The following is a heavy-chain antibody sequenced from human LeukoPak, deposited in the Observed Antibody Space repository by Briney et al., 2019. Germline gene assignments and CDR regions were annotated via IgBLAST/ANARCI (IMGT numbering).Heavy chain of an antibody. Sequence: SETLSLTCAVYGGSFSGYYWSWIRQPPGKGLEWIGEINHSGSTNYNPSLKSRVTISVDTSKNQFSLKLSSVTAADTAVYYCATTYYYYGMDVWGQGTTVTVSS. CDR2: INHSGST. V-gene: IGHV4-34*01. CDR1: GGSFSGYY. CDR3: ATTYYYYGMDV. J-gene: IGHJ6*02.